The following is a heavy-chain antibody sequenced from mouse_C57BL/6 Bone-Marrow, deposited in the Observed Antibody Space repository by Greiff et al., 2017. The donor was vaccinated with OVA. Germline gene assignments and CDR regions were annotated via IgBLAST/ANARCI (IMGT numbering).Heavy chain of an antibody. CDR1: GYTFTSYW. Sequence: VQLQQPGAELVRPGSSVKLSCKASGYTFTSYWMDWVKQRPGQGLEWIGNIYPSDSETHYNQKFKDKATLTVDKSSSTAYMQLSSLTSEDSAVYYCARGDYGSSYPYAMDYWGQGTSVTVSS. CDR3: ARGDYGSSYPYAMDY. J-gene: IGHJ4*01. V-gene: IGHV1-61*01. D-gene: IGHD1-1*01. CDR2: IYPSDSET.